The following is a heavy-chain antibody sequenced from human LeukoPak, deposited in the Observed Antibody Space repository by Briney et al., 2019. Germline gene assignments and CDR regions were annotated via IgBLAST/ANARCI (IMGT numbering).Heavy chain of an antibody. CDR3: AKVQYNWNYVDY. D-gene: IGHD1-20*01. CDR2: IRYDGSNK. Sequence: GSLRLSCAASGFTFSSYGMHWVRQAPGKGLEWVAFIRYDGSNKYYADSVKGRFTISRDNSKNMLYLQMNSLRAEDTAVYYCAKVQYNWNYVDYWGQGTLVTVSS. V-gene: IGHV3-30*02. J-gene: IGHJ4*02. CDR1: GFTFSSYG.